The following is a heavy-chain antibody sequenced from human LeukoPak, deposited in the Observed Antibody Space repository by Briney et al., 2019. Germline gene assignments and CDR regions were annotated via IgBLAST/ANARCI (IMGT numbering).Heavy chain of an antibody. Sequence: WETLSLTCTVSGDSLSSGDCYWSWIRQPAGKGLEWIGRISSSGSTNYNPSLKSRVTISVDTSKTQFSLKLSSVTAADTAVYYCASLSEYCSAGSCYLGWFDPWGQGTLVTVSS. CDR3: ASLSEYCSAGSCYLGWFDP. D-gene: IGHD2-15*01. CDR1: GDSLSSGDCY. V-gene: IGHV4-61*10. J-gene: IGHJ5*02. CDR2: ISSSGST.